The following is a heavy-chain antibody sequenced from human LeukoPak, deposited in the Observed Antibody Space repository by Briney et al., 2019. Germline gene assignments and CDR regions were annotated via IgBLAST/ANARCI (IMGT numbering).Heavy chain of an antibody. J-gene: IGHJ4*02. D-gene: IGHD5-12*01. Sequence: GGSLRLSCAASGFTFSSYWMNWARQAPGKGLVWVSRIQSDGSSPTYADSVKGRFTISRDDAKNTLYLQMNSLRAEDTAVYYCARVQKQSGGYVDFDYWGQGTLVTVSS. CDR2: IQSDGSSP. CDR3: ARVQKQSGGYVDFDY. V-gene: IGHV3-74*01. CDR1: GFTFSSYW.